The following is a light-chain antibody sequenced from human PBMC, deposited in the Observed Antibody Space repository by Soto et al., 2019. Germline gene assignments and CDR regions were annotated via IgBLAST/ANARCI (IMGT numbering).Light chain of an antibody. CDR2: AAS. V-gene: IGKV1-39*01. Sequence: DIQMTQSPSTLSASVGDSVTVTCRASQPIGTSLHWYQQKPGKAPKVLISAASRLQSGVSSRFSGSGSGTHFALTISNLQPEDFATYYCQQGYTTLWTFGQVTKVELK. CDR3: QQGYTTLWT. J-gene: IGKJ1*01. CDR1: QPIGTS.